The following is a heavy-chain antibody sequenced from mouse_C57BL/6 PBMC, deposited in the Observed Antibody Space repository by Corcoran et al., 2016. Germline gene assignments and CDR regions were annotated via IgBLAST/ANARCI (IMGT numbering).Heavy chain of an antibody. V-gene: IGHV9-3*01. D-gene: IGHD2-5*01. CDR2: IKTYSGVP. CDR1: GYTFTNYG. Sequence: QIQLVQSGPELKKPGETVKISCKASGYTFTNYGMSWVKQAPGKGLKWMGWIKTYSGVPTYADDFKGRFAFTLETSASTDYLQINNLKNEDTATYFCARISNWFAYWGQGTLVTVSA. CDR3: ARISNWFAY. J-gene: IGHJ3*01.